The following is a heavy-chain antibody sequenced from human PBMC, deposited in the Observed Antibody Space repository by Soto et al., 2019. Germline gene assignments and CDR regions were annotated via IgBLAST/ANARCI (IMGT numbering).Heavy chain of an antibody. CDR1: GFTFNNYA. D-gene: IGHD6-19*01. V-gene: IGHV3-23*01. CDR3: VKRGAVAGALKYFHH. J-gene: IGHJ1*01. CDR2: ITGSGDDT. Sequence: GGSLRLSCAASGFTFNNYAMVWVRQAPGKGLDWVSSITGSGDDTFYADSVKGRFTISRDNSKSTLYLQMNSLRAEDTAVYYCVKRGAVAGALKYFHHWGQGTLVTVSS.